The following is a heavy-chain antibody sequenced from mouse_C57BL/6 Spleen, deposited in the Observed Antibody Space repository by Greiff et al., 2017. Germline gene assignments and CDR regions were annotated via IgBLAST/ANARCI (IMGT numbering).Heavy chain of an antibody. CDR1: GYSITSGYY. V-gene: IGHV3-6*01. CDR2: ISYDGSN. J-gene: IGHJ2*01. Sequence: ESGPGLVKPSQSLSLTCSVTGYSITSGYYWNWIRQFPGNKLEWMGYISYDGSNNYNPSLKNRISITRDTSKNQFFLKLNSVTTEDTATYYCARVYYGRGYYFDYWGQGTTLTVSS. D-gene: IGHD1-1*01. CDR3: ARVYYGRGYYFDY.